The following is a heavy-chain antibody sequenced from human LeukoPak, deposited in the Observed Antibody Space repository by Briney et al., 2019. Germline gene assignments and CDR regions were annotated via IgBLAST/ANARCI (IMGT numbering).Heavy chain of an antibody. J-gene: IGHJ6*02. V-gene: IGHV3-21*01. CDR1: GFTFSSYS. CDR2: ISSSSSYI. D-gene: IGHD2-2*01. Sequence: GGSLRLSCAASGFTFSSYSMNWVRQAPGKGLEWISSISSSSSYIYYADSVKGRFTISRDNAKNSLYLQMNSLRAEDTAVYYCARGEDCSSTSCYVYYYYGMDVWGQGTTVTVSS. CDR3: ARGEDCSSTSCYVYYYYGMDV.